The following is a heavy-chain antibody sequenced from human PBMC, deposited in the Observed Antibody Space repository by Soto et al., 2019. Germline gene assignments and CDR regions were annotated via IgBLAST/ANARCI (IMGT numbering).Heavy chain of an antibody. Sequence: TSENLSLTSAVYVGSFSGYAWSWISQPPGKGREWIGEINHSGSTNYTPSLKSRDNISVDTSKNQFSLKLSSVTAADTAVYYCARRRSAYSYYGMDVWGQGTTVTVSS. CDR2: INHSGST. CDR3: ARRRSAYSYYGMDV. J-gene: IGHJ6*02. V-gene: IGHV4-34*01. CDR1: VGSFSGYA.